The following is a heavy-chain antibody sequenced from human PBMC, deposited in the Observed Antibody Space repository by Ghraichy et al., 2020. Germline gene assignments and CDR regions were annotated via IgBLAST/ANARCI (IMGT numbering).Heavy chain of an antibody. CDR3: ARRMYSSGWVIDY. Sequence: SETLSLTCAVYGGTFSDYYWTWIRQPPGKGLEWIGEINHSGSTNYNPSLKSRVTISVDTSKNQFSLKLNSATAADTAVYYCARRMYSSGWVIDYWGQGTPVTVSS. D-gene: IGHD6-19*01. CDR1: GGTFSDYY. CDR2: INHSGST. V-gene: IGHV4-34*01. J-gene: IGHJ4*02.